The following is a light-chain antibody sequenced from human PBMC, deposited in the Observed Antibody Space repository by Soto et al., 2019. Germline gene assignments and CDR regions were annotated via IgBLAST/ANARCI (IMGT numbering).Light chain of an antibody. J-gene: IGKJ4*01. V-gene: IGKV3-20*01. CDR2: DAS. CDR3: QQYGSSPLT. CDR1: QSVRSNY. Sequence: EIVLTQSPETLSMSPGERATLSCRASQSVRSNYLAWYQQKPGQAPRFLIYDASSRATGIPDRFSGSGSGTDFTLTISRLEPEDFAMHYCQQYGSSPLTFGGGTKVEIK.